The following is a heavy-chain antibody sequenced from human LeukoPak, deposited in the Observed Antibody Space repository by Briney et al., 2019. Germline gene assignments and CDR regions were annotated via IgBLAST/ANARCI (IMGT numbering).Heavy chain of an antibody. D-gene: IGHD6-13*01. J-gene: IGHJ4*02. V-gene: IGHV3-30*18. CDR2: ISFDGSYK. Sequence: GRSLRLSCAASGFTFSNYGMHWVRQAPGKGLEWVAVISFDGSYKYYADSVKGRFTISRDNSKNTLYLQMNSLRAEDTAVYYCAKDRVTAAGYYFEYWGQGTLVTVSS. CDR3: AKDRVTAAGYYFEY. CDR1: GFTFSNYG.